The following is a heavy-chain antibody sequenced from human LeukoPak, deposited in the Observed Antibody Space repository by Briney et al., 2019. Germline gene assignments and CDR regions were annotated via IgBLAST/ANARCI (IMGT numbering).Heavy chain of an antibody. J-gene: IGHJ3*02. D-gene: IGHD1-26*01. V-gene: IGHV1-18*01. CDR2: ISAYNGNT. CDR1: GCTFTSYD. Sequence: ASVKVSCKASGCTFTSYDINWVRQATGQGLQWMGWISAYNGNTNYAQKLQGRVTMTTDTSTSTAYMELRSLRSDDTAVYYCARDKSGSYGNVAFDIWGQGTMVTVSS. CDR3: ARDKSGSYGNVAFDI.